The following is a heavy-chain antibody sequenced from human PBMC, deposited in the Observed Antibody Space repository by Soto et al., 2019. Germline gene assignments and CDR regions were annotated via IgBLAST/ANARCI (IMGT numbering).Heavy chain of an antibody. J-gene: IGHJ6*02. CDR3: ARDRLDYDILTGKHYSYYGMDV. D-gene: IGHD3-9*01. CDR2: IIPIFGTA. V-gene: IGHV1-69*01. Sequence: QVQLVQSGAEVKKPGSSVKVSCKASGGTFSSYAISWVRQAPGQGLEWMGGIIPIFGTANYAQKFQGRVTITADESTSTAYMEMSSLSSEDTAVYYCARDRLDYDILTGKHYSYYGMDVWGQGTTVTVSS. CDR1: GGTFSSYA.